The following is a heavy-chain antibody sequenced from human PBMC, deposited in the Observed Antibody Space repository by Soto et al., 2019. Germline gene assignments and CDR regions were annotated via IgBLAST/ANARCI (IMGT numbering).Heavy chain of an antibody. CDR3: ARGRMQRRPYKDIVVVVAAPESNAFDI. J-gene: IGHJ3*02. Sequence: ASVKVSCKASGYTFTSYDINWVRQATGQGLEWMGWMNPNSGNTGYAQKFQGRVTMTRNTSISTAYMELSSLRSEDTAVYYCARGRMQRRPYKDIVVVVAAPESNAFDIWGQGTMVTVSS. CDR1: GYTFTSYD. V-gene: IGHV1-8*01. CDR2: MNPNSGNT. D-gene: IGHD2-15*01.